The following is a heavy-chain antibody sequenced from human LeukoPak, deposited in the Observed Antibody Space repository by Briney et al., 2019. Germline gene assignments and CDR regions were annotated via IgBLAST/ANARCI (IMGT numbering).Heavy chain of an antibody. Sequence: GGSLRLSCAASGFTFSSYWMSWVRQAPGKGLEWVANIKQDGSEKYYADSVKGRFTISRDNAKNSLYLQMNSLRAEDTAVYYCARESRGSYMDVWGKGTTVTVSS. V-gene: IGHV3-7*01. CDR3: ARESRGSYMDV. CDR2: IKQDGSEK. D-gene: IGHD3-10*01. J-gene: IGHJ6*03. CDR1: GFTFSSYW.